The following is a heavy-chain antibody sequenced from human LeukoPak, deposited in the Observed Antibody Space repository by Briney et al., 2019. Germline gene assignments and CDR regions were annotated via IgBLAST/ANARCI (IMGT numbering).Heavy chain of an antibody. CDR2: IYYSGST. J-gene: IGHJ3*02. Sequence: SETLSLTCTVSGGSISSYYWSWIRQPPGKGLEWIGYIYYSGSTNYNPSLKSRVTISVDTSKNQFSLKLSSVTAADTAVYYCARDFIGGAFDIWGQGTMVTVSS. CDR3: ARDFIGGAFDI. D-gene: IGHD1-26*01. CDR1: GGSISSYY. V-gene: IGHV4-59*01.